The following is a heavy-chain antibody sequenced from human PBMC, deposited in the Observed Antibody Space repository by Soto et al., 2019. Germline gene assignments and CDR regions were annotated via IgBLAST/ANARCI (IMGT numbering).Heavy chain of an antibody. V-gene: IGHV1-2*04. J-gene: IGHJ4*02. CDR3: ARAPLRYCSSTSCYDGFDD. CDR1: GYTFTGYY. D-gene: IGHD2-2*01. Sequence: VASVKVSCKASGYTFTGYYMHWVRQAPGQGLEWMGWINPNSGGTNYAQKFQGWVTMTRDTSISTAYMELSRLRSDDTAVYYCARAPLRYCSSTSCYDGFDDWGQGTLVTVSS. CDR2: INPNSGGT.